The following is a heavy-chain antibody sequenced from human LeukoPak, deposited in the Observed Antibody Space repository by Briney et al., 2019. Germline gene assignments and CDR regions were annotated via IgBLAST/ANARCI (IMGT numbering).Heavy chain of an antibody. CDR2: ISGSGNYT. J-gene: IGHJ4*02. CDR1: GFTFNNYY. V-gene: IGHV3-11*06. D-gene: IGHD2-15*01. CDR3: ARGGPLDY. Sequence: GRSLRLSCEASGFTFNNYYINWIRKTPGKGLHWISYISGSGNYTKYADFVEGRFIISRDNDKKSLYLQMNNVAVEDTGVYYCARGGPLDYWGQGVLVTVSS.